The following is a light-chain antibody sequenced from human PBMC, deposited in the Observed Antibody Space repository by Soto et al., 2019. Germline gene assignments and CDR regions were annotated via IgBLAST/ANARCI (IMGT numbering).Light chain of an antibody. CDR1: NSDVGRYNY. V-gene: IGLV2-11*01. Sequence: QSALTQPRSVSGSPGQSVTISCTGTNSDVGRYNYVSWYQHHPGTAPKVMIYDVSERPSGVPDRFSGSKSGNTASLTISGLQAEDEADYYCCSYAGSPRFVFGTGTKVTVL. CDR2: DVS. CDR3: CSYAGSPRFV. J-gene: IGLJ1*01.